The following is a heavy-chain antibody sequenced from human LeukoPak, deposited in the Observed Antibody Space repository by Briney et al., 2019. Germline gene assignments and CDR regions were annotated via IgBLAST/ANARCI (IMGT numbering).Heavy chain of an antibody. D-gene: IGHD3-22*01. J-gene: IGHJ6*02. CDR3: AKDDAYYDSSGYYPYGMDV. CDR1: QFTFSDYS. V-gene: IGHV3-21*01. Sequence: GGSLRLSCAASQFTFSDYSMNWVRQAPGKGLEWVSSISRSSSYIYYADSVKGRFTISRDNSKNTLYLQMNSLRAEDTAVYYCAKDDAYYDSSGYYPYGMDVWGQGTTVTVSS. CDR2: ISRSSSYI.